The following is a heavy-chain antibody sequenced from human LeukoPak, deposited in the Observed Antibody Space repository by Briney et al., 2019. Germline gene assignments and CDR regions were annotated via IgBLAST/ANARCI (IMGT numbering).Heavy chain of an antibody. CDR2: VSTYNGNT. D-gene: IGHD1-26*01. J-gene: IGHJ4*02. V-gene: IGHV1-18*01. CDR3: ARQSTGSYYSPIDY. Sequence: ASVKVSCKASGYTFTSYGISWVRQAPGQGLEWMGWVSTYNGNTKYAQNLQGRVTTTTDTSTSTAYMELRSLRSDDTAMYYCARQSTGSYYSPIDYWGQGTLVTVSS. CDR1: GYTFTSYG.